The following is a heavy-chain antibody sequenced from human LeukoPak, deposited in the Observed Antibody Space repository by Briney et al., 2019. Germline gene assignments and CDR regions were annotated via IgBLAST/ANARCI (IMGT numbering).Heavy chain of an antibody. D-gene: IGHD3-10*01. CDR1: GGTFSSYA. CDR2: INTNTGNT. J-gene: IGHJ4*02. V-gene: IGHV1-18*01. CDR3: AIWLGDVLEFLGPWDG. Sequence: ASVKVSCKASGGTFSSYAISWVRQAPGQGLEWMGWINTNTGNTKYAQKVQGRVTLTADTSTRTGYMELSDLRFDDTATYYCAIWLGDVLEFLGPWDGWGQGTLVIVSS.